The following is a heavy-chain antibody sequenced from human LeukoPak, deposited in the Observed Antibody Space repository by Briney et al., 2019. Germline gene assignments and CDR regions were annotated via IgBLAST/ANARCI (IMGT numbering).Heavy chain of an antibody. CDR2: IYYSGST. J-gene: IGHJ6*02. CDR1: GGSISSSSYY. Sequence: SETLSLTCTVSGGSISSSSYYWGWIRQPPGKGLEWIGSIYYSGSTYYNPSLKSRVTISVDTSKNQFSLKLSSVTAADTAVYYCAREKYGVPLSYYYGMDVWGQGTTVTVSS. V-gene: IGHV4-39*07. D-gene: IGHD4-17*01. CDR3: AREKYGVPLSYYYGMDV.